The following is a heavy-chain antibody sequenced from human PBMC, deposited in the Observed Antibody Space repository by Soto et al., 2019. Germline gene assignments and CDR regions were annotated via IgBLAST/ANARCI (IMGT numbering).Heavy chain of an antibody. V-gene: IGHV3-7*01. J-gene: IGHJ4*02. D-gene: IGHD6-13*01. CDR1: GFSFSHYW. Sequence: GSLRLSCAGSGFSFSHYWMAWVRRAPGKGLEWVANIEPNGSDKFYVDSLRGRFTISRDNAKNSLYLQMNSLRAEDTAVYYCARALGHSSSWYGDSWGQGTPVTVSS. CDR2: IEPNGSDK. CDR3: ARALGHSSSWYGDS.